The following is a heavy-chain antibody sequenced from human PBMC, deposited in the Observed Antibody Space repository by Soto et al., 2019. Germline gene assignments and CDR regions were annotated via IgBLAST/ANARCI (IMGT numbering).Heavy chain of an antibody. CDR1: GFTFSSYA. Sequence: PGGSLRLSCAASGFTFSSYAMSWVRQAPGKGLEWVSAICGSGGSTYYADSVKGRFTISRDNSKNTLYLQMNSLRAEDTAVYYCAKARAPWIQLWFSTTAYYYYGMDVWGQGTTVTGSS. J-gene: IGHJ6*02. CDR2: ICGSGGST. V-gene: IGHV3-23*01. CDR3: AKARAPWIQLWFSTTAYYYYGMDV. D-gene: IGHD5-18*01.